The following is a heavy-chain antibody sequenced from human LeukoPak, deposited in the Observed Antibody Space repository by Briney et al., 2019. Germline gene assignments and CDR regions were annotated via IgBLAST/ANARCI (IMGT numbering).Heavy chain of an antibody. D-gene: IGHD3-10*01. Sequence: GGSLRLSCAASGFTFDDYGMSWVRQAPGKGLEWVSGINWNGGSTGYADSVKGRFTISRDNAKNSLYLQMNSLRAEDTAVYYCARRRLMVRGVIYYYYYMDVWGKGTTVTISS. CDR2: INWNGGST. CDR3: ARRRLMVRGVIYYYYYMDV. J-gene: IGHJ6*03. V-gene: IGHV3-20*04. CDR1: GFTFDDYG.